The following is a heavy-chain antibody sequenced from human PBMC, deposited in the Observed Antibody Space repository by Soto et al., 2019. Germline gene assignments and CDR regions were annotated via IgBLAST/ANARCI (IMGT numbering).Heavy chain of an antibody. J-gene: IGHJ4*02. D-gene: IGHD3-3*01. Sequence: ASVKVSCKASGYTFTSYYMHWVQQAPGQGLEWMGIINPSGGSTSYAQKFQGRVTMTRDTSTSTVYMELSSLRSEDTAVYYCAISRNVLRFLEWFFDYWGQGTLVTVSS. V-gene: IGHV1-46*01. CDR2: INPSGGST. CDR3: AISRNVLRFLEWFFDY. CDR1: GYTFTSYY.